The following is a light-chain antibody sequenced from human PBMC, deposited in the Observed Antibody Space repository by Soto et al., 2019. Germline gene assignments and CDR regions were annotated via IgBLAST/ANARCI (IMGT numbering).Light chain of an antibody. CDR1: SSDVGGYNS. V-gene: IGLV2-11*01. CDR2: DVS. CDR3: CSYAGSYIHYV. Sequence: QSALTQPRSVSGSPGQSVTVSCTGTSSDVGGYNSVSWYQQYPGEAPKLMIYDVSKRPSGVPDRFSGSKSGNTASLTISGLQADDEADYYCCSYAGSYIHYVFGIGTKVTVL. J-gene: IGLJ1*01.